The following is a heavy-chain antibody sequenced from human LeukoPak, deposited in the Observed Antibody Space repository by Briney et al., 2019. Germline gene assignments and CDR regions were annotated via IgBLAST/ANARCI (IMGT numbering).Heavy chain of an antibody. D-gene: IGHD1-26*01. Sequence: KPSETLSLTRSVSGGSISSFYWSWSRQPPGKGPGWVGYIYYSGSTNYTSSLKSRVTISVDTSKNQSSLKLSSVTAADTAVYYCARDNRIVGATGAFDTWGQGTMVTVSS. J-gene: IGHJ3*02. CDR1: GGSISSFY. CDR2: IYYSGST. CDR3: ARDNRIVGATGAFDT. V-gene: IGHV4-59*01.